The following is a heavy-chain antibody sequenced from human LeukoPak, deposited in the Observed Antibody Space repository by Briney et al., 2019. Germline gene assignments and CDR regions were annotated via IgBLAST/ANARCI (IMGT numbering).Heavy chain of an antibody. V-gene: IGHV3-21*01. CDR2: ISSSSSYI. CDR1: GFTFSSYS. J-gene: IGHJ6*02. D-gene: IGHD2-2*01. Sequence: GGSLRLSCAASGFTFSSYSMNWVRQAPGKGLEWVSSISSSSSYIYYADSVKGRFTISRDNAKNSLYLQMNSLRAEDTAVYYCAREPDIVVVPAAMEDYYYGMDVWGQGTTVTVSS. CDR3: AREPDIVVVPAAMEDYYYGMDV.